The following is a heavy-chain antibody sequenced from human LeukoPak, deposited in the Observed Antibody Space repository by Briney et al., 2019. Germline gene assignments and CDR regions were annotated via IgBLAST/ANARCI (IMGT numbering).Heavy chain of an antibody. V-gene: IGHV4-59*01. D-gene: IGHD5-12*01. CDR3: ASGASRWLTDY. Sequence: SETLSLTCTVAGGSISSYYWSWIRQPPGKGLEWIGYIYYSGSTNYNPSLKSRVTISVDTSKNQFSLKLSSVTAADTAVYYCASGASRWLTDYWGQGTLVTVSS. CDR2: IYYSGST. CDR1: GGSISSYY. J-gene: IGHJ4*02.